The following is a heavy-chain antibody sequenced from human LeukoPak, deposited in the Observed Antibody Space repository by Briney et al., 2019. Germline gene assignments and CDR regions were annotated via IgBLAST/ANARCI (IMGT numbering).Heavy chain of an antibody. Sequence: PGRSLRLSCAASGFTFADYVMHWVRHAPGKGLEWVSGISWNSVSIGYADSVKGRFTISRDNAKNSLYLQMSSLRAEDTALYYCAKDIGTGGTGWYFDLWGRGTLVTVSS. J-gene: IGHJ2*01. CDR3: AKDIGTGGTGWYFDL. D-gene: IGHD6-13*01. V-gene: IGHV3-9*01. CDR2: ISWNSVSI. CDR1: GFTFADYV.